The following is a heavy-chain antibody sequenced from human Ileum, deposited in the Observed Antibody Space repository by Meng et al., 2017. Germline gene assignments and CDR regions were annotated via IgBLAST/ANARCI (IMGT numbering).Heavy chain of an antibody. CDR1: GGSFSGYY. V-gene: IGHV4-34*01. CDR2: INHSGST. D-gene: IGHD3-16*01. J-gene: IGHJ4*02. Sequence: QVQLQQWGAGLLKPSETLLLTCAVYGGSFSGYYWSWIRQPPGKGLEWIGEINHSGSTNYNPSLKSRVTISVDTSKNQFSLKLSSVTAADTAVYYCARGGGRYGPDFDYWGQGTLVTVSS. CDR3: ARGGGRYGPDFDY.